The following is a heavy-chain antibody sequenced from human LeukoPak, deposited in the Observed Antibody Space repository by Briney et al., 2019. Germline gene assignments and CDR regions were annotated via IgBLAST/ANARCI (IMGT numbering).Heavy chain of an antibody. Sequence: PSQTLSLTCTVSGGSISSGSYYWSWIRQPAGKGLEWIGRVYSSGSTDYNPSLKSRLSISVDTSKIQFSLRLSSVTAADTAVYYCARTPLRGATFFTSYPNWFDTWGQGTLVTVSS. J-gene: IGHJ5*02. CDR3: ARTPLRGATFFTSYPNWFDT. CDR2: VYSSGST. D-gene: IGHD3-10*01. V-gene: IGHV4-61*02. CDR1: GGSISSGSYY.